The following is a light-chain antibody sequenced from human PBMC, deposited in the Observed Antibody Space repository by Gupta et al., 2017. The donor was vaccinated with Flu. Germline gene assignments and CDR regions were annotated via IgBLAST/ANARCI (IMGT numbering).Light chain of an antibody. Sequence: EIVLTQSPATLSLSTGERATLSCRASQSVSSYLAWYQQKPGQAPRLLIYDASNRATGIPARFSGIGSGTGFTLTISSLEPEDFAVYYCQQRSNWPPLTFGGGTKVEIK. J-gene: IGKJ4*01. V-gene: IGKV3-11*01. CDR1: QSVSSY. CDR2: DAS. CDR3: QQRSNWPPLT.